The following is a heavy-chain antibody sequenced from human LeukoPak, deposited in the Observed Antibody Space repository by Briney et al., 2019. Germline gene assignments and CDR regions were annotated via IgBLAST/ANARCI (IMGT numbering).Heavy chain of an antibody. D-gene: IGHD2-2*01. V-gene: IGHV3-21*01. Sequence: KPGGSLRLSCAASGFTFSSYSINWVRQAPGKGLEWVSSISSSSSYIYYADSVKGRFTISRDNAKNSLYLQMNSLRAEDTAVYYCAIYCSSTSCGFDYWGQGTLVTVSS. CDR2: ISSSSSYI. J-gene: IGHJ4*02. CDR3: AIYCSSTSCGFDY. CDR1: GFTFSSYS.